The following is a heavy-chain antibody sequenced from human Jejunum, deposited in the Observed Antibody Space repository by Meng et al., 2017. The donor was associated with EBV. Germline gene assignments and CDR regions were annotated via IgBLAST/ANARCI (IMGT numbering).Heavy chain of an antibody. Sequence: VHSGDGVKEPGGVVKFSCKASGYTLNSYARHWMRQAPGQRLEWVDWIETDEGGTKYSQEFQDRVTITRDTSTSTAYMEISSLRSEDTAVYYCVKKCTRLTTHGYRFDYWGQGTLVTVSS. CDR2: IETDEGGT. V-gene: IGHV1-3*04. CDR3: VKKCTRLTTHGYRFDY. D-gene: IGHD2-15*01. CDR1: GYTLNSYA. J-gene: IGHJ4*02.